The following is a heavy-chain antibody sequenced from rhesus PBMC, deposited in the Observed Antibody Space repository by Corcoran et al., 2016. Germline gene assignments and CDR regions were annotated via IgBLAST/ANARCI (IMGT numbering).Heavy chain of an antibody. CDR1: AYSISSGHG. V-gene: IGHV4-127*01. J-gene: IGHJ4*01. D-gene: IGHD2-39*01. Sequence: QVQLQESGPGLVKPSETLSLTCTISAYSISSGHGWGWLRPSPGKGLEWIGYIGGSNPTTVYNPSLKSRVTMSKDTSKNQFSLNLNSVTAADTAVYYCAREASVSVFDFWGQGVLVTVSS. CDR3: AREASVSVFDF. CDR2: IGGSNPTT.